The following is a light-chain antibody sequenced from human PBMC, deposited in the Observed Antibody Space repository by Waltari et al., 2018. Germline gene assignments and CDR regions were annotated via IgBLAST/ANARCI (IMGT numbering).Light chain of an antibody. J-gene: IGKJ1*01. V-gene: IGKV3-20*01. Sequence: LVLTQSPGTLSFSPGEPATLSCRASQSVNIYLAWYQQKPGQAPRLLIYHTSTRAAGIPDRFRGSGSGTDFSLTISRLEPEDFAVYYCQHYLRLPATFGQGTTVEI. CDR1: QSVNIY. CDR3: QHYLRLPAT. CDR2: HTS.